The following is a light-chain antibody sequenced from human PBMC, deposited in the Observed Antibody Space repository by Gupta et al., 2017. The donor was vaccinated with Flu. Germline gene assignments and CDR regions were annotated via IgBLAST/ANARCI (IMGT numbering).Light chain of an antibody. CDR1: QGLVYSDRNTY. J-gene: IGKJ1*01. CDR3: MQGTRCRWT. V-gene: IGKV2-30*01. CDR2: RVS. Sequence: DVLMTYPQLSLQDTLGQPASTSYSTSQGLVYSDRNTYLNWFQQRPGQSPRRLIYRVSNRDSGVPDRFSGSGSGTDFTLNISRVQAEVVGVYYCMQGTRCRWTFGQGTKVEIK.